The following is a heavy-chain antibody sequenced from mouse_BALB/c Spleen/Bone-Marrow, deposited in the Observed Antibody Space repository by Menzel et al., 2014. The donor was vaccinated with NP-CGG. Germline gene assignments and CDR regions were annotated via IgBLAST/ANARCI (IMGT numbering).Heavy chain of an antibody. Sequence: VQLKQSGPELVKPGASVKISCKTSGYTFTEYTIHWVKQSHGKSLEWIGNINPNIGGTTYNQKFKGKATLTVDMSSSTAYMDLRSLTSEDSAVYYCARGRFAYWGQGTLATVSA. J-gene: IGHJ3*01. CDR3: ARGRFAY. CDR2: INPNIGGT. CDR1: GYTFTEYT. V-gene: IGHV1-18*01.